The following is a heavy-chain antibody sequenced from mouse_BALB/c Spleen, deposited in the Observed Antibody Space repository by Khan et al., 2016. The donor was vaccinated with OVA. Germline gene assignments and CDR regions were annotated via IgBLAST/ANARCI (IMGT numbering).Heavy chain of an antibody. V-gene: IGHV5-9-4*01. Sequence: EVELVESGGGLVKPGGSLKLSCAASGFTFSSYAMSWVRQSPEKRLEWVAEISSGGSYTYYPDTVTGRFTISRDNAKNTLYLEMSSLRSEDTAMYYCASDSYKYGSSPWFFDYWGQGTTLTVSS. CDR1: GFTFSSYA. J-gene: IGHJ2*01. CDR3: ASDSYKYGSSPWFFDY. D-gene: IGHD1-1*01. CDR2: ISSGGSYT.